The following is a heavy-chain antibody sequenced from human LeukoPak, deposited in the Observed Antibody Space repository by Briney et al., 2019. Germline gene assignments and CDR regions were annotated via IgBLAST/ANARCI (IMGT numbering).Heavy chain of an antibody. Sequence: SETLSLTCAVYGGSFSGYYWSWIRQPPGKGLEWIGEINHSGNTNYNPSLKSRVTISVDTSKNQFSLQLSSVTAADTAVYYCATPYCSSTSCYDAFDIWGQGTMVTVSS. CDR3: ATPYCSSTSCYDAFDI. V-gene: IGHV4-34*01. CDR2: INHSGNT. CDR1: GGSFSGYY. J-gene: IGHJ3*02. D-gene: IGHD2-2*01.